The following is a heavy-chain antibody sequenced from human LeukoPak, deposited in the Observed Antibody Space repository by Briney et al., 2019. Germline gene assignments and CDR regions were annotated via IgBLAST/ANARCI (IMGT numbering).Heavy chain of an antibody. CDR3: AKGAMPYYDGSGYNYFDY. J-gene: IGHJ4*02. Sequence: GGSLRLSCAASGFTFNTYAMSWVRQAPGKGLEWVSAMSGSGGMTYYADSVKGRFSISRDNSKNTLHLQMNSLRAEDTAVYYCAKGAMPYYDGSGYNYFDYWGQGTPVTVSS. CDR2: MSGSGGMT. CDR1: GFTFNTYA. D-gene: IGHD3-22*01. V-gene: IGHV3-23*01.